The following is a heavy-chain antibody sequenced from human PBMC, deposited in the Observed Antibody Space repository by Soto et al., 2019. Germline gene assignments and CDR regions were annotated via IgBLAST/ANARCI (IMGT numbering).Heavy chain of an antibody. CDR3: GGGGDY. J-gene: IGHJ4*02. CDR1: GFTFSSYE. V-gene: IGHV3-48*03. Sequence: EVQLVESGGGLVQPGGSLRLSCAASGFTFSSYEMNWVRQAPGKGLEWVSHISSSGTNIYYADSVRGRFTISRDNAKNSLFLQMNSLGAEDTATYSWGGGGDYWGPGTLVTVSS. D-gene: IGHD3-16*01. CDR2: ISSSGTNI.